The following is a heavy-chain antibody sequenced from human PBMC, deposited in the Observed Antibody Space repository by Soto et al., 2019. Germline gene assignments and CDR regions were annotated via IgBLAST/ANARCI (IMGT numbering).Heavy chain of an antibody. D-gene: IGHD6-6*01. J-gene: IGHJ4*02. V-gene: IGHV4-59*01. CDR2: VYYTGST. Sequence: SETLSLTCRVSGGSMSGYYWSWIRQAPGKGLEWIGYVYYTGSTNYNPSLQSRVTISVDTSNKQFSLSLRLVTAADTAVYFCARSIAVPSSHVDHWGQGIRVTVSS. CDR3: ARSIAVPSSHVDH. CDR1: GGSMSGYY.